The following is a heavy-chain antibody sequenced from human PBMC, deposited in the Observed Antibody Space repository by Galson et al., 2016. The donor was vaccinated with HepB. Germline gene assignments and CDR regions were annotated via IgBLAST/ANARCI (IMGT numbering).Heavy chain of an antibody. CDR2: IYWDGDE. J-gene: IGHJ4*02. V-gene: IGHV2-5*02. Sequence: PALVKPTQTPTLTCIFSGFSLSTTGVGVGWMRQPPGKTLEWLAHIYWDGDERYSPSLKSRLTITKDTSKNRVVLTMTNMDPVDTATYYCVHIVHSGSYYYFAYWGQGTLVTVFS. CDR1: GFSLSTTGVG. CDR3: VHIVHSGSYYYFAY. D-gene: IGHD1-26*01.